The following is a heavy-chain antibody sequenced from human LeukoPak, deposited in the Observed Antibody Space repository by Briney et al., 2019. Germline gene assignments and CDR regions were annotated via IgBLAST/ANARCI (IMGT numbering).Heavy chain of an antibody. Sequence: KAGGSLRLSCAASGFTFGSYSMNWVRQAPGKGLEWVSSISSSSSYIYYADSVKGRFTISRDNAKNSLYLQMNSLRAEDTAVYYCARDMVRGVKNWFDPWGQGTLVTVSS. V-gene: IGHV3-21*01. CDR2: ISSSSSYI. J-gene: IGHJ5*02. CDR1: GFTFGSYS. D-gene: IGHD3-10*01. CDR3: ARDMVRGVKNWFDP.